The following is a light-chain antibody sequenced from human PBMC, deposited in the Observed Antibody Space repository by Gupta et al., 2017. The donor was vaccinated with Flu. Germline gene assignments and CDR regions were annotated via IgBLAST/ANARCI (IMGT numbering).Light chain of an antibody. CDR1: QSVSSS. V-gene: IGKV3-11*01. Sequence: EVVLTQSPATLSLSPGERATLSCRASQSVSSSLAWYQQKPGRAPRLLIYDASNRGTGIPARFSGSGCATDFTLTISSRVPEDFAVYYCQQRCDWPLVTFGHGTKVDLK. CDR3: QQRCDWPLVT. J-gene: IGKJ3*01. CDR2: DAS.